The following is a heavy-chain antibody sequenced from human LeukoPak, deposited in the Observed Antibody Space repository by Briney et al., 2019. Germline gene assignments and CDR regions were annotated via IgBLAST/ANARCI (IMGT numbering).Heavy chain of an antibody. V-gene: IGHV4-61*01. J-gene: IGHJ5*02. Sequence: SETLSLTCTVSGYSISSGYYWGWIRQPPGKGLEWVGYIYYSGSTNYNPSLKSRVTISVDTSKNQFSLKLSSVTAADTAVYYCARHTSPHYGSGSYYDVDWFDPWGQGTLVTVSS. CDR1: GYSISSGYY. CDR3: ARHTSPHYGSGSYYDVDWFDP. D-gene: IGHD3-10*01. CDR2: IYYSGST.